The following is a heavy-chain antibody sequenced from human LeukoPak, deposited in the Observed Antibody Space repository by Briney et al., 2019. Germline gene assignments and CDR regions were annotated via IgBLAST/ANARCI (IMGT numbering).Heavy chain of an antibody. D-gene: IGHD1-20*01. J-gene: IGHJ5*02. CDR1: GYSFTTYW. Sequence: GESLKISCKGSGYSFTTYWIAWVRQMPGKGLEWMGIIYPGDSDTRYSPSFQGQVTISADKSISTVYVQWSSLKASDTAIYYCARQAITGTHAWLDPWGQGTLVTVSS. CDR3: ARQAITGTHAWLDP. V-gene: IGHV5-51*01. CDR2: IYPGDSDT.